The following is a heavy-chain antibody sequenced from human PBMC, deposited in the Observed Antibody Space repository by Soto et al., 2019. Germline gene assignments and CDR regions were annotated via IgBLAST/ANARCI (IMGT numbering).Heavy chain of an antibody. CDR3: ARGTDRVGSESAVAL. J-gene: IGHJ3*01. CDR1: GETFSTYG. Sequence: QVHLVQSGAEVKKPGSSVKVSCQVSGETFSTYGITGVRQAPGQGLEWMGRIIPLLDRADYAQKFQGRVTISADRSTNTPYMEMNSLRSDDTAVYYCARGTDRVGSESAVALWGQGTMVTVSS. D-gene: IGHD2-2*03. V-gene: IGHV1-69*04. CDR2: IIPLLDRA.